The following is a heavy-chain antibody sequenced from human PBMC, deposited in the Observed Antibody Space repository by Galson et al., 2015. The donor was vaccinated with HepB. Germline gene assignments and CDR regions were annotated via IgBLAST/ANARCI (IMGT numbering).Heavy chain of an antibody. D-gene: IGHD6-13*01. V-gene: IGHV3-23*01. J-gene: IGHJ4*02. CDR3: AKVQHPGGAADY. Sequence: LRLSCAASGFTSSRHGMSWVRQAPGKGLVGGSAISGNDGTTYYADSVEGRFDKSRDNAKNTLYREMNSLRGEDTAVYYCAKVQHPGGAADYWGQGTLVTVSS. CDR2: ISGNDGTT. CDR1: GFTSSRHG.